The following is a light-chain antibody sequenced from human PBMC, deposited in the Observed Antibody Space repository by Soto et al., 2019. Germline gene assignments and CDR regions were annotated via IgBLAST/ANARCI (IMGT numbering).Light chain of an antibody. CDR3: QHSYSTPWT. J-gene: IGKJ1*01. CDR2: AAS. Sequence: DIQMTQSQSSLSASVGDRVTITCRASQSISSYLNWYQQKPGKAPKLLIYAASSWQSGVPSRFSGSGSGTDFTLTISSLQPEDFATYYCQHSYSTPWTFGQGTKVEIK. CDR1: QSISSY. V-gene: IGKV1-39*01.